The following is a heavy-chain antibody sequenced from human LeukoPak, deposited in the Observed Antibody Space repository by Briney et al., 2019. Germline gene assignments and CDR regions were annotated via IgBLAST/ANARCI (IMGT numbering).Heavy chain of an antibody. D-gene: IGHD3-10*01. Sequence: GGSLRLSCAASEFTFGSYAMQWVRQAPGKGLEWVSGISTSGGSTWYSDSVKGRFTISRDNAKNTLYLQMNSLRAEDTAVYYCARGYYGSGSSGKKIDYWGQGTLVTVSS. CDR1: EFTFGSYA. CDR3: ARGYYGSGSSGKKIDY. J-gene: IGHJ4*02. V-gene: IGHV3-23*01. CDR2: ISTSGGST.